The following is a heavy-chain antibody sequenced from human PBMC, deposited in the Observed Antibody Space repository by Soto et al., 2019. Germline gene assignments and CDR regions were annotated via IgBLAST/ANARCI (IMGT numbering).Heavy chain of an antibody. Sequence: SETLSLTCTVSGGSMSSYYWNWIRQPPGKGLEWIGYSYYSGIVNYNPSLKSRVTISVDTSRNQFSLKLSSVTAADTAVFYCARAQYSGYDFWYFDLWGRGTLVTVSS. D-gene: IGHD5-12*01. J-gene: IGHJ2*01. CDR3: ARAQYSGYDFWYFDL. CDR2: SYYSGIV. V-gene: IGHV4-59*01. CDR1: GGSMSSYY.